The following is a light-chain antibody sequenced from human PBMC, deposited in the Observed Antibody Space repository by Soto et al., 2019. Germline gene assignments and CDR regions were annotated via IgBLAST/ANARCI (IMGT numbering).Light chain of an antibody. CDR2: AAS. V-gene: IGKV1-39*01. J-gene: IGKJ3*01. Sequence: DIQMTQSPSSLSASVGDRVTITCRASQSISTNLNWFQQKPGKPPNLLIYAASNLQSGVPSRFSGSGSGTDFTLTISSLQPEDFATYYCQQSYNTPLTFGPGTKVDIK. CDR1: QSISTN. CDR3: QQSYNTPLT.